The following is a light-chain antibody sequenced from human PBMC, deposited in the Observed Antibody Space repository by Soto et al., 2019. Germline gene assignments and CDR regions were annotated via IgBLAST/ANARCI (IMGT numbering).Light chain of an antibody. J-gene: IGKJ3*01. V-gene: IGKV3-15*01. Sequence: EIVMTQSPATLSVSPGERATLSCRASQSVSSNLAWYQQKPGQAPRLLIYGASTRATGIPARFSGSGSGTEFTLSISSLQPEDFTFYYCQQYNNWPSFTFGPGTKVDIK. CDR1: QSVSSN. CDR3: QQYNNWPSFT. CDR2: GAS.